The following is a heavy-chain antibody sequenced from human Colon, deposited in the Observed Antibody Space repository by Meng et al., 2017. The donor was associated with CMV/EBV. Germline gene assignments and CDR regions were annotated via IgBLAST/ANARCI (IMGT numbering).Heavy chain of an antibody. CDR1: GFTFNTAW. J-gene: IGHJ4*02. Sequence: ETLSLTCAASGFTFNTAWMSWVRQAPGKGLEWIGFIKTKIEGETTEYAAPVTGRFTISRDDSKNTVYLEINSLEMEDTAVYHCSADTPAVGKGELEYWGQGTLVTVSS. D-gene: IGHD3-10*01. CDR2: IKTKIEGETT. CDR3: SADTPAVGKGELEY. V-gene: IGHV3-15*01.